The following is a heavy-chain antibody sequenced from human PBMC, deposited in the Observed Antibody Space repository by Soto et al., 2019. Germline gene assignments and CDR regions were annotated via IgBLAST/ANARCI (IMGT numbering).Heavy chain of an antibody. Sequence: GGSLRLSCAASGFTFSSYAMSWVRQAPGKGLEWVSAISGSGGSTYYADSVKGRFTISRDNSKNTLYLQMNSLRAEDTAVYYCAKDPGREQQLVLQGSWFDPWGQGTLVTVSS. V-gene: IGHV3-23*01. CDR3: AKDPGREQQLVLQGSWFDP. CDR2: ISGSGGST. J-gene: IGHJ5*02. CDR1: GFTFSSYA. D-gene: IGHD6-13*01.